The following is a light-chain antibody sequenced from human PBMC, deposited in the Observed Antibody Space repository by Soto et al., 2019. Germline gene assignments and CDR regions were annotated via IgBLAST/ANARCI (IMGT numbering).Light chain of an antibody. J-gene: IGKJ1*01. Sequence: DIQMTQSPSSLSAAVGDRVTITCRASQSISFYLNWYQQKPGKAPKLLIYAASSLQSGVPSRFSGSGSGTEFTLTISSLQPDHFATYYCQQYNSYRWTFGQGTKVDIK. CDR2: AAS. CDR1: QSISFY. CDR3: QQYNSYRWT. V-gene: IGKV1-39*01.